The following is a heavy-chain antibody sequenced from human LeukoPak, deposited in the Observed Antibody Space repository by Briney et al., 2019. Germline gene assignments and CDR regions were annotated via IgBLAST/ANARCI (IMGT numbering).Heavy chain of an antibody. Sequence: GGSLRLSCAASGFTFSNYAMNWVRQAPGKGLEWVSVISENGGSTYFADSVKGRFTISRDNSKNTLYLQMNSLRAEDTAVYYCAKVYDFWTGGRADYWGQGTLVTVSS. V-gene: IGHV3-23*01. D-gene: IGHD3-3*01. J-gene: IGHJ4*02. CDR2: ISENGGST. CDR1: GFTFSNYA. CDR3: AKVYDFWTGGRADY.